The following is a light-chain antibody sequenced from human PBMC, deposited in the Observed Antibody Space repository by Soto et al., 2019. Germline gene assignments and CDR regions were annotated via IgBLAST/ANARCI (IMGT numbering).Light chain of an antibody. CDR2: NDN. V-gene: IGLV1-44*01. CDR1: SSNIGDNT. CDR3: AAWDDSLSGVV. Sequence: QSVLTQPPSASGTPGQRVAISCSGSSSNIGDNTVNWYQQLPGTAPKLLIYNDNQRPSGVPDRFSCAKSGTSASLAISGLQSEDEADFYCAAWDDSLSGVVFGGGTQLTVL. J-gene: IGLJ2*01.